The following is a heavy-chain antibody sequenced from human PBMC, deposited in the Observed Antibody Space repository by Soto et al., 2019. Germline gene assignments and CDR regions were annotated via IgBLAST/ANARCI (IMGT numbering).Heavy chain of an antibody. V-gene: IGHV3-30-3*01. J-gene: IGHJ6*02. D-gene: IGHD3-10*01. CDR3: ARVNSGPQTFDYSGLDV. Sequence: GGSLRLSFAASGFTFSSYAMHWVRQAPGKGLEWVAVISYDGSNKYYADSVKGRFTISRDNSKNTLYLQMNSLRAEDTAVYYCARVNSGPQTFDYSGLDVWGQGTTVTVSS. CDR1: GFTFSSYA. CDR2: ISYDGSNK.